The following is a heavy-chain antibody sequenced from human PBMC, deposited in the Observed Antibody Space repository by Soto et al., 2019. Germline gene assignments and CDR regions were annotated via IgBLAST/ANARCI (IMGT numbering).Heavy chain of an antibody. CDR1: GFTFIGYS. J-gene: IGHJ5*02. V-gene: IGHV3-30-3*01. D-gene: IGHD3-3*01. Sequence: PWGSLRLSCAASGFTFIGYSIHFIRHSPGKGLEWVAVVSSDGNTKFYADSLRGRLTISRDNSKNTLYLQVNYLAVEDTALYFCARELGTNFEIDSWGEGTLVTVSS. CDR3: ARELGTNFEIDS. CDR2: VSSDGNTK.